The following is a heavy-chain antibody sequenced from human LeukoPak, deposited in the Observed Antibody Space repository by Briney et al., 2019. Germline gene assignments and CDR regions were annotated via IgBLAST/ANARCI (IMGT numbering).Heavy chain of an antibody. J-gene: IGHJ4*02. D-gene: IGHD3-22*01. CDR3: ARDNVAYYDSSGYYAPGDY. Sequence: ASVKVSCKASGYTFTSYYMHWVRQAPGQGLEWMGIINPSGGSTSYAQQFQGRVSMTRDMSTSTVYMELSSLRSDDTAVYYCARDNVAYYDSSGYYAPGDYWGQGTLVTVAS. CDR2: INPSGGST. V-gene: IGHV1-46*01. CDR1: GYTFTSYY.